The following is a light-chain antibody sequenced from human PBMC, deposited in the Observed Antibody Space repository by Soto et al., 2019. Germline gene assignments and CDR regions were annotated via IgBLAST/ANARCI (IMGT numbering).Light chain of an antibody. J-gene: IGLJ1*01. Sequence: QSALTQPASVSGSPGQSITISCTGTSRDIGGYNYVSWSQQHPGKAPQLIIYEVSNRPSGVSNRFSGSKSGNTASLTISGLQSEDEADYYCSSYTSSSTYVFGTGTKVTVL. CDR2: EVS. CDR1: SRDIGGYNY. V-gene: IGLV2-14*01. CDR3: SSYTSSSTYV.